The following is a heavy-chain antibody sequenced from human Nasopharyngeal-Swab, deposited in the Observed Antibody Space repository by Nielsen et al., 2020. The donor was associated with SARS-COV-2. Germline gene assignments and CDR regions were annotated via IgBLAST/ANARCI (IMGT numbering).Heavy chain of an antibody. Sequence: GESLKISCAASGFTFSSYWMSWVRQAPGKGLEWVANIKQDGSEKYYVDSVKGRFTISRDNAKNSLYLQMNSLRAEDTAVYYCARWGYYYGSGSYYTYYYGMDVWGQGTTVTASS. D-gene: IGHD3-10*01. J-gene: IGHJ6*02. CDR1: GFTFSSYW. CDR3: ARWGYYYGSGSYYTYYYGMDV. V-gene: IGHV3-7*01. CDR2: IKQDGSEK.